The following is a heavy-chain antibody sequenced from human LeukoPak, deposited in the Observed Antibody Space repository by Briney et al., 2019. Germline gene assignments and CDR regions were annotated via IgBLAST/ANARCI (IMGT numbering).Heavy chain of an antibody. D-gene: IGHD6-19*01. V-gene: IGHV3-23*01. CDR1: GFTFSSYG. CDR2: ISGSGGST. CDR3: AKDSTYSSGWYVPLARDY. Sequence: PGGSLRLSCAASGFTFSSYGMSWVRQAPGKGLEWVSAISGSGGSTYYADSVKGRFTISRDNSKNTLYLQMNSLRAEDTAVYYCAKDSTYSSGWYVPLARDYWGQGTLVTVSS. J-gene: IGHJ4*02.